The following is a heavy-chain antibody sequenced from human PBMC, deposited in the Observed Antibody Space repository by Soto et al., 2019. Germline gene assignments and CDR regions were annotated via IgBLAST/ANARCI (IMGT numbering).Heavy chain of an antibody. V-gene: IGHV1-69*13. CDR3: ARDQGCSGGSCSAGDYYYYGMDV. J-gene: IGHJ6*02. D-gene: IGHD2-15*01. CDR1: GGTFSSYA. CDR2: IIPIFGTA. Sequence: ASVKVSCKASGGTFSSYAISWVRQAPGQGLEWMGGIIPIFGTANYAQKFQGRVTITADESTSTAYMELSSLRSEDTAVYYCARDQGCSGGSCSAGDYYYYGMDVWGQGTKVTVYS.